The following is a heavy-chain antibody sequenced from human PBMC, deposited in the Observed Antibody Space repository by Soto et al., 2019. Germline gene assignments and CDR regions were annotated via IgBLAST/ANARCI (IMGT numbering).Heavy chain of an antibody. D-gene: IGHD3-22*01. CDR1: GFTFSSYG. J-gene: IGHJ6*02. CDR2: IWYDGSNK. CDR3: ARDRVYSYDSSGLYGMDV. V-gene: IGHV3-33*01. Sequence: GGSLRLSCAASGFTFSSYGMHWVRQAPGKGLEWVAVIWYDGSNKYYADSVKGRFTISRDNSKNTLYLQMNSLRAEDTAVYYCARDRVYSYDSSGLYGMDVWGQGTTVTVSS.